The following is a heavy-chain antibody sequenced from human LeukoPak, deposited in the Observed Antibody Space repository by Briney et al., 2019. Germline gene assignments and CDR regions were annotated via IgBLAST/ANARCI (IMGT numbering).Heavy chain of an antibody. CDR3: ARPKEVDYYYYMDV. V-gene: IGHV4-59*01. CDR2: VYYSGST. D-gene: IGHD2-2*01. J-gene: IGHJ6*03. Sequence: SQTLSLTCTVSGGSISSYYWSWIRQPPGKGLEWIGYVYYSGSTSYNPSLKSRVTLSVDTSKNQFSLKLRSVTAADTAVYYCARPKEVDYYYYMDVWGKGTTVTVSS. CDR1: GGSISSYY.